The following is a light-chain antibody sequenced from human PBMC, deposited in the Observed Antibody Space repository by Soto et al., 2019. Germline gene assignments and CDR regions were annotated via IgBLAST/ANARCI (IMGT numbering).Light chain of an antibody. Sequence: EIVMTQSPATLSVSPGERATLSCRAGQSVSVNLAWYQQKPGQPPRLLIYGASTRATGIPARFSGSGSGTEFTLTINSLQSEDFAVYYCQQDNNWPPLTFGGGTKVEIK. CDR2: GAS. J-gene: IGKJ4*01. CDR1: QSVSVN. CDR3: QQDNNWPPLT. V-gene: IGKV3-15*01.